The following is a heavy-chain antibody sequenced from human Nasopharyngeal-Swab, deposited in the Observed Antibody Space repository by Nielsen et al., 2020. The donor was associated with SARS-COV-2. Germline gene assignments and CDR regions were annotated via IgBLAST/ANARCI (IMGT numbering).Heavy chain of an antibody. CDR1: GFTFSSYW. V-gene: IGHV3-74*01. CDR2: INSDGSST. J-gene: IGHJ5*02. Sequence: GESLKISCAASGFTFSSYWMHWVRQAPGKGLVWVSRINSDGSSTSYADSVKGRFTISRDNAKNTLYLQMNSLRAEDTPVYYCARVGYSSSPGGWFDPWGQGTLVTVSS. CDR3: ARVGYSSSPGGWFDP. D-gene: IGHD6-6*01.